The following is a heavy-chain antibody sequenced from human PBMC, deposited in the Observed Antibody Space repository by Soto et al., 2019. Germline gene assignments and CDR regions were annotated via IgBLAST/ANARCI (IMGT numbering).Heavy chain of an antibody. CDR2: VYYSGST. CDR3: GRRRIYYFDY. V-gene: IGHV4-59*01. Sequence: SETLSLTCTVPGGSISTSYWSWIRQPPGKGLEWSGYVYYSGSTNYNPSLKSRVTISVDTSKNQFSLELSSVTAADTGVYYCGRRRIYYFDYWGQGALLTLS. CDR1: GGSISTSY. J-gene: IGHJ4*02.